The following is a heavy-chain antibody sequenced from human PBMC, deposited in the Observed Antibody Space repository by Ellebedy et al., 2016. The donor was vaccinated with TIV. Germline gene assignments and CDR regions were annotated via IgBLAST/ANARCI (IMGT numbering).Heavy chain of an antibody. CDR3: ARAEQAIAARPLDY. CDR2: INHSGST. V-gene: IGHV4-34*01. J-gene: IGHJ4*02. CDR1: GGSFSGYY. D-gene: IGHD6-6*01. Sequence: MPSETLSLTCAVYGGSFSGYYWSWIRQPPGKGLEWIGEINHSGSTNYNPSLQSRVTISVDSSKNQFSLKLSSVTAADTAVYYCARAEQAIAARPLDYWGQGTLVTVSS.